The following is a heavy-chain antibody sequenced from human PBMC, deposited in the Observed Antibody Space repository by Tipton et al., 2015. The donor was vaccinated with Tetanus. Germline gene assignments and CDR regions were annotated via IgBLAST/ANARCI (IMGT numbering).Heavy chain of an antibody. Sequence: QLVQSGPEVKKPGSSVKVSCKASGGTFNNYAISWVRQAPGQGLQWMGGIIPVYGATDYSQKSQGRVSFTADESTSTAYMELSSLRSEDTAVYYCARDSWKMVRGVTTYYNWFDPWGQGTPVTVSS. D-gene: IGHD3-10*01. J-gene: IGHJ5*02. V-gene: IGHV1-69*01. CDR2: IIPVYGAT. CDR3: ARDSWKMVRGVTTYYNWFDP. CDR1: GGTFNNYA.